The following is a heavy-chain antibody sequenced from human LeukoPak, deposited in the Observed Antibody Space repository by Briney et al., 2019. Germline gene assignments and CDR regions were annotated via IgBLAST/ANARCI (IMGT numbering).Heavy chain of an antibody. CDR1: GCSISTTTNS. CDR2: IYYGGSP. Sequence: SETLSLTCNVSGCSISTTTNSWGWAWLRQRPTKGLERIGSIYYGGSPYYTSSLKSRVTISVDTSKNQFSLKLASLTAADTAVYYCARRPIVGSTGFYFDPWGPGTLVTVSS. J-gene: IGHJ5*02. CDR3: ARRPIVGSTGFYFDP. V-gene: IGHV4-39*01. D-gene: IGHD1-26*01.